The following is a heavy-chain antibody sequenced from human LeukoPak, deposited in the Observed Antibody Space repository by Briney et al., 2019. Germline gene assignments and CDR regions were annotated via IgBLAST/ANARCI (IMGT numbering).Heavy chain of an antibody. J-gene: IGHJ3*01. CDR1: GIRFDRYA. Sequence: GGSLRLSCAASGIRFDRYAMTWVRQAPGKGLEWVSAISYSGSSPYYGDSVKGRFTISRDNSKNTVYLQMNSLRDQDTALYYIAXXXXVXXNALDLXGQGTMVTVSS. V-gene: IGHV3-23*01. CDR3: AXXXXVXXNALDL. CDR2: ISYSGSSP.